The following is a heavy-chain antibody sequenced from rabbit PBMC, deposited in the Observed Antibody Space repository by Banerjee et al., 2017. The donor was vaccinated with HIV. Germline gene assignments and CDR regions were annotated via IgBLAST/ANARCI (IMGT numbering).Heavy chain of an antibody. Sequence: QEQLEESGGGLVTPGRTLTLSCTASGFDFSSYYMSWVRQAPGKGLEWIACIYTGSSDITYYASWAKGLFTISKTSSTTVTLQMTSLTDADTATYFCARAYIGWDGYGHGTFNLWGQGTLVTVS. D-gene: IGHD6-1*01. V-gene: IGHV1S45*01. CDR1: GFDFSSYYM. CDR3: ARAYIGWDGYGHGTFNL. CDR2: IYTGSSDIT. J-gene: IGHJ4*01.